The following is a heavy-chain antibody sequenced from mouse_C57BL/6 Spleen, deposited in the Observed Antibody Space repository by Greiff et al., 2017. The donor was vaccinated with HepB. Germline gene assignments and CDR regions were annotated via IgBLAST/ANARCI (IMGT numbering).Heavy chain of an antibody. CDR1: GFSLTSYG. Sequence: VKLMESGPGLVQPSQSLSITCTVSGFSLTSYGVHWVRQSPGKGLEWLGVIWSGGSTDYNAAFISRLSISKDNSKSQVFFKMNSLQADDTAIYYCARLQTARAEGFAYWGQGTLVTVSA. J-gene: IGHJ3*01. D-gene: IGHD3-2*01. CDR2: IWSGGST. V-gene: IGHV2-2*01. CDR3: ARLQTARAEGFAY.